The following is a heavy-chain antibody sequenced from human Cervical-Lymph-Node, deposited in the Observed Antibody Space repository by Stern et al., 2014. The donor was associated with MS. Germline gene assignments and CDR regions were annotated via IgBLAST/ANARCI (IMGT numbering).Heavy chain of an antibody. Sequence: QITLKESGPTLVKPTQTLTLTCTFSGFSLTTRGVGVGWIRQPPGTALEWLALIYWNDDKRYSPSLKSRLTITKDTSRNQVVLTVTGMDPVDTATYYCAHTPAADRFEYWGQGALVTVSS. CDR1: GFSLTTRGVG. V-gene: IGHV2-5*01. J-gene: IGHJ4*02. CDR3: AHTPAADRFEY. CDR2: IYWNDDK. D-gene: IGHD6-13*01.